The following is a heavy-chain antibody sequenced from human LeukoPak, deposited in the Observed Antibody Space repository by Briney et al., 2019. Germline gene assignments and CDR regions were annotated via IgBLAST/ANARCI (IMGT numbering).Heavy chain of an antibody. CDR1: GFTFSSSA. J-gene: IGHJ3*02. Sequence: AGVSLRLSCAASGFTFSSSAMSWVRQAPGKGLEWVSAISGSGGSTYYADSVKGRFTISRDNSKNTLYLQMNSLRAEDTAVYYCAKGMDYAYAFDIWGQGTMVTVSS. CDR2: ISGSGGST. CDR3: AKGMDYAYAFDI. D-gene: IGHD4-17*01. V-gene: IGHV3-23*01.